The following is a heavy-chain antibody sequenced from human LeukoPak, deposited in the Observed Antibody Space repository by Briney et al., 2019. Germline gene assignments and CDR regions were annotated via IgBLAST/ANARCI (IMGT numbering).Heavy chain of an antibody. J-gene: IGHJ3*02. CDR3: ARAGTAMVGPWGLSDAFDI. CDR2: IYYSGST. Sequence: SQTLSLTCSVSGGSISSGSYYWSWIRQPPGKGLEWIGYIYYSGSTNYNPSLKSRVTISVDTSKNQFSLKLSSVTAADTAVYYCARAGTAMVGPWGLSDAFDIWGQGTMVTVSS. D-gene: IGHD5-18*01. CDR1: GGSISSGSYY. V-gene: IGHV4-61*01.